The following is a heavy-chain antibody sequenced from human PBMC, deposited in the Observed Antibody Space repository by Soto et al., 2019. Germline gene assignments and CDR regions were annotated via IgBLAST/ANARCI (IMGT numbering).Heavy chain of an antibody. CDR1: GYTFTSYG. V-gene: IGHV1-18*01. CDR2: ISAYNGNT. Sequence: ASVKVSCKASGYTFTSYGISWVRKAPGQGLEWMGWISAYNGNTNYAQKLQGRVTMTTDTSTSTAYMELRSLRSDDTAVYYCARDPRDNTIFGVVKLYYYYGMDVWGQGTTVTVSS. D-gene: IGHD3-3*01. CDR3: ARDPRDNTIFGVVKLYYYYGMDV. J-gene: IGHJ6*02.